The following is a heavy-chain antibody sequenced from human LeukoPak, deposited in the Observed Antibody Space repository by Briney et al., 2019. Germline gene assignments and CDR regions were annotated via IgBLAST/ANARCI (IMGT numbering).Heavy chain of an antibody. CDR2: INHNGNVN. D-gene: IGHD3-16*01. V-gene: IGHV3-7*03. Sequence: GGSLRLSCAASGFTFSSYWMNWARQAPGKGLEWVASINHNGNVNYYVDSVKGRFTISRDNAKNSLYLQMSNLRAEDTAVYFSARGGGLDVWGQGATVTVSS. J-gene: IGHJ6*02. CDR3: ARGGGLDV. CDR1: GFTFSSYW.